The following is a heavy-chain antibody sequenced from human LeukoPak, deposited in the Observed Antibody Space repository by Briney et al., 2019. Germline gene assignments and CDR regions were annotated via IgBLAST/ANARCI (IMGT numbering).Heavy chain of an antibody. V-gene: IGHV3-21*01. Sequence: GGSLRLSCATSGFNFKDAWLSWVRQAPGKGLEWVSSISSSSSYIYYADSVKGRFTISRDNAKNSLYLQMNSLRAEDTAVYYCARDFFYWGQGTLVTVSS. CDR3: ARDFFY. CDR1: GFNFKDAW. J-gene: IGHJ4*02. CDR2: ISSSSSYI.